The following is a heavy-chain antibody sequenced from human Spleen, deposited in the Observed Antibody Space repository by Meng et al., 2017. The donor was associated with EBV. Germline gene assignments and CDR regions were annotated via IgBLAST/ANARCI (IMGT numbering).Heavy chain of an antibody. CDR2: ISAYNGNT. CDR1: GYTFTNYG. Sequence: HAGTEVKKPGASVKVSCKASGYTFTNYGFSWVRQAPGQGLECLAWISAYNGNTNHAREFQSRVTVTTHTSTSTAYMELRSLRSDDTAVYYCARTPGFGGHSDYWGQGTLVTVSS. CDR3: ARTPGFGGHSDY. V-gene: IGHV1-18*01. D-gene: IGHD4-23*01. J-gene: IGHJ4*02.